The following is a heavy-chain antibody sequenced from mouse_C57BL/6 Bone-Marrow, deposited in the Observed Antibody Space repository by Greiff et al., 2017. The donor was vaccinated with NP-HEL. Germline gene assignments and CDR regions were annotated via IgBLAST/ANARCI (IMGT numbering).Heavy chain of an antibody. V-gene: IGHV1-82*01. Sequence: QVQLQQSGPELVKPGASVKISCKASGYAFSSSWMNWVKQRPGKGLEWIGRIYPGDGDTNYNGKFKGKATLTADKSSSTAYMQLSSLTSEDSAVYFCAHSTTVVAPYWYFDVWGTGTTVTVSS. CDR1: GYAFSSSW. CDR2: IYPGDGDT. CDR3: AHSTTVVAPYWYFDV. D-gene: IGHD1-1*01. J-gene: IGHJ1*03.